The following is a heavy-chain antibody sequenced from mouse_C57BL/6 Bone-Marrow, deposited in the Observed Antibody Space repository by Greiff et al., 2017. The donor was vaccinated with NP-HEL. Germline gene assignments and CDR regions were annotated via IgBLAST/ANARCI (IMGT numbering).Heavy chain of an antibody. D-gene: IGHD1-1*01. V-gene: IGHV5-9-1*02. CDR1: GFTFSSYA. CDR3: TRGGYYYGSGGFAY. CDR2: ISSGGDYI. Sequence: EVQVVESGEGLVKPGGSLKLSCAASGFTFSSYAMSWVRQTPEKRLEWVAYISSGGDYIYYADTVKGRFTISRDNARNTLYLQMSSLKSEDTAMYYCTRGGYYYGSGGFAYWGQGTLVTVSA. J-gene: IGHJ3*01.